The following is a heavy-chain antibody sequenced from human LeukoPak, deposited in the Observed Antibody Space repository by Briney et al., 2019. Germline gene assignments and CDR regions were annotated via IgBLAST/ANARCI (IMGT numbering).Heavy chain of an antibody. V-gene: IGHV4-59*08. CDR1: GGSISSYH. CDR3: ARLIAVTGTVDYFDS. Sequence: SETLSLTCTASGGSISSYHWSWIRQPPGKGLEWIGYIHYSGITNYNPSLKSRVTISVDTSRTQFFLKLNSVTAADTAVYYCARLIAVTGTVDYFDSWGQGTLVTVSS. D-gene: IGHD6-19*01. J-gene: IGHJ4*02. CDR2: IHYSGIT.